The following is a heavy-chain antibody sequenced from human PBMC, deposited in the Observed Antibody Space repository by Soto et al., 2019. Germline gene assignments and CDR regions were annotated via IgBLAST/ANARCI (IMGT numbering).Heavy chain of an antibody. D-gene: IGHD5-18*01. CDR1: GFTIDDHA. Sequence: QTELSLRHFCAASGFTIDDHAIHLARQAPGEVLEWVSGISWNSGSIDYADSLKGRFTNSSHNAKNSLELQMNRLRAEDMALYYCAKIGPAWSRYRYGDFDYWGQGTLVTVSS. CDR2: ISWNSGSI. J-gene: IGHJ4*02. CDR3: AKIGPAWSRYRYGDFDY. V-gene: IGHV3-9*03.